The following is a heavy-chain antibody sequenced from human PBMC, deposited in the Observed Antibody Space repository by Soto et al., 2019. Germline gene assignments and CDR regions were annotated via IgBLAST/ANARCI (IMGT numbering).Heavy chain of an antibody. V-gene: IGHV1-69*02. D-gene: IGHD3-10*01. CDR2: IIPILGIA. Sequence: QVQLVQSGAEVKKPGSSVKVSCKASGGTFSSYTISWVRQAPGQGLEWMGRIIPILGIANYAQKFQGRVTITADKSTSKAYMELSSLRSEDTAVYYCARGGKYYGSGSYPNWFDPWGQGTLVTVSS. CDR3: ARGGKYYGSGSYPNWFDP. CDR1: GGTFSSYT. J-gene: IGHJ5*02.